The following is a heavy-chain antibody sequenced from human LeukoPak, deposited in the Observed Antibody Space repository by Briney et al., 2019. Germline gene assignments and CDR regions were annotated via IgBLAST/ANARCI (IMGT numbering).Heavy chain of an antibody. D-gene: IGHD3-3*01. J-gene: IGHJ6*03. CDR3: AIPGYDFWSGYEYYYYYYYMDV. CDR1: GYTFTGYY. Sequence: GPSVKVSCKASGYTFTGYYMHWVRQAPGQGLEGMGWINTNTGNPTYAQGFTGRFLFSLDTSVSTAYLQISSLKAEDTAVYYCAIPGYDFWSGYEYYYYYYYMDVWGKGTTVTVSS. V-gene: IGHV7-4-1*02. CDR2: INTNTGNP.